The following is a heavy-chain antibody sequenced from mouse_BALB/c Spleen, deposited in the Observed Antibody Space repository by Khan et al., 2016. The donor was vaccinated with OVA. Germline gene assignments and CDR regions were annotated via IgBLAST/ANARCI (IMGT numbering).Heavy chain of an antibody. CDR3: ARQPYYHYNIMDY. J-gene: IGHJ4*01. Sequence: QVQLKQSGPGLVAPSQSLSLTCTISGFSLTNYGVHWVRQPPGKGLEWLVVIWSDGSTTYNSALQSRLTISKDNSKRQVFLKMNSLQTDDTGMYFCARQPYYHYNIMDYWGQGTSVTVSS. CDR2: IWSDGST. V-gene: IGHV2-6-1*01. CDR1: GFSLTNYG. D-gene: IGHD2-10*01.